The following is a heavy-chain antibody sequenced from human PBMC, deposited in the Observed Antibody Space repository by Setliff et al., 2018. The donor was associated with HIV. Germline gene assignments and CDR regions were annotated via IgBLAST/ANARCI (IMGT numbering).Heavy chain of an antibody. CDR2: IYHTGST. V-gene: IGHV4-38-2*02. CDR3: ARDIAQYSSGWYKGGWFDP. J-gene: IGHJ5*02. CDR1: GYSISSGYY. Sequence: TSETLSLTCAVSGYSISSGYYWGWIRQPPGKGLEWIGEIYHTGSTDYNPSLKSRLTISVDKSNNQFSLKLSSVTAADTAVYYCARDIAQYSSGWYKGGWFDPWGQGTLVTVSS. D-gene: IGHD6-19*01.